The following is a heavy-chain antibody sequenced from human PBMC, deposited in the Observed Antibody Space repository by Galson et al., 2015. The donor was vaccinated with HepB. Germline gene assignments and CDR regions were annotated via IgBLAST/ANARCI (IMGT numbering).Heavy chain of an antibody. V-gene: IGHV1-18*04. D-gene: IGHD2-2*01. CDR3: ARDLGSLRNQLLWGFYYYYYGMDV. Sequence: SVKVSCKASGYTFTSYGISWVRQAPGQGLEWMGWISAYNGNTNYAQKLQGRVTMTTDTSTSTAYMELRSLRSDDTAVYYCARDLGSLRNQLLWGFYYYYYGMDVWGQGTTVTVSS. CDR2: ISAYNGNT. CDR1: GYTFTSYG. J-gene: IGHJ6*02.